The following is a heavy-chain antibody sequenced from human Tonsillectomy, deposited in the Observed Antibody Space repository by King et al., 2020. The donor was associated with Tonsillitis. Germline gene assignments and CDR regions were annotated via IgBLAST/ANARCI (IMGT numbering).Heavy chain of an antibody. CDR1: GFTFSNSP. J-gene: IGHJ3*02. V-gene: IGHV3-23*04. D-gene: IGHD3-9*01. CDR2: ISGSGFNT. Sequence: VQLVESGGGLVQPGGSLRLSCAASGFTFSNSPMSWVRQAPGKGLEWVSAISGSGFNTYYADSVKGRFTISRDNSNNTLYLQMNSLRAGDTAVYYCAKRLTSENAFDIWGQGTMVTVSS. CDR3: AKRLTSENAFDI.